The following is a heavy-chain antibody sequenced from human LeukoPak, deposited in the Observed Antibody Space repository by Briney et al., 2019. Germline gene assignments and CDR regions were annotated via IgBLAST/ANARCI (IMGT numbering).Heavy chain of an antibody. CDR3: TRSSGVYLFDY. J-gene: IGHJ4*02. V-gene: IGHV3-15*01. D-gene: IGHD5/OR15-5a*01. CDR2: IKSKTDGGTT. CDR1: GFTFSNAW. Sequence: GGSLRLSCAASGFTFSNAWMSWVRQAPGKGLEWVGRIKSKTDGGTTDYAAPVKGRFTISRDDSKNTLYLQMNSLKTEDTAVYYCTRSSGVYLFDYWGQGTLVTVSS.